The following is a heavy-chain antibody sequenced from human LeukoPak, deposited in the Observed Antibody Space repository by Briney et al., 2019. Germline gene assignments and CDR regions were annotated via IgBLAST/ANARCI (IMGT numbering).Heavy chain of an antibody. CDR3: ARDSLSDDSSGYYDF. CDR2: INPNTLGT. CDR1: GYTFTGYY. J-gene: IGHJ4*02. V-gene: IGHV1-2*02. Sequence: APVKPSCKASGYTFTGYYIHWVRQAPGHGLEWMGWINPNTLGTNYAQKFRGRVTMTRDTSISTVYMELSSLRSDDTAVYYCARDSLSDDSSGYYDFWGQGALVTVSP. D-gene: IGHD3-22*01.